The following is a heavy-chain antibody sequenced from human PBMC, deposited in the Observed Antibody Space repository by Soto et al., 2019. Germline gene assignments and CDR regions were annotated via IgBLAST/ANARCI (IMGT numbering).Heavy chain of an antibody. CDR3: AGGRITFFGVFNRYGMDV. J-gene: IGHJ6*04. CDR1: GYTFTGYY. CDR2: INPNSGGT. Sequence: ASVKVSCKASGYTFTGYYMHWVRQAPGQGLEWMGWINPNSGGTNYAQKFQGWVTMTRDTSISTAYMELSRLRSDDTAVYYCAGGRITFFGVFNRYGMDVGGKGTRVTVP. V-gene: IGHV1-2*04. D-gene: IGHD3-3*01.